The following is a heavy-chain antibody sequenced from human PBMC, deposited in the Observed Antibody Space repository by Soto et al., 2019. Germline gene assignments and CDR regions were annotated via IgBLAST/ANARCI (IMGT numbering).Heavy chain of an antibody. CDR1: GYTFTNYG. Sequence: QVQLVQSGAEVKKPGASVKVSCKASGYTFTNYGVSWVRQAPGQGLEWMGWINTYKGNTNYAQKFQGRVTMTTDTSTSTGYMELRSLRSDDTAIYYCAKVQEKWSKFFDYWGQGTLVTVSS. J-gene: IGHJ4*02. D-gene: IGHD2-15*01. CDR3: AKVQEKWSKFFDY. CDR2: INTYKGNT. V-gene: IGHV1-18*01.